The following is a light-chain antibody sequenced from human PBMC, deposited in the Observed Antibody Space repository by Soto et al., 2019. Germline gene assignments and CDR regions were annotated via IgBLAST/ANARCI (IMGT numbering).Light chain of an antibody. CDR2: KAS. CDR1: QSISSW. Sequence: DIQMTQSPSTLSASVGDRLTITCLASQSISSWLAWYQQKPGKAPKLLIYKASSLESGVPSRFSGSGSGTEFTLTISSLQPDDFATYYCQHYNSYSEAFGQGTKVDIK. J-gene: IGKJ1*01. CDR3: QHYNSYSEA. V-gene: IGKV1-5*03.